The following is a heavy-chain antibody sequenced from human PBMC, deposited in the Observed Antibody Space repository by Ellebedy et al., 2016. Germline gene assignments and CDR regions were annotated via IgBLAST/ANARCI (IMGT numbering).Heavy chain of an antibody. CDR2: TYYRSKWYN. CDR3: ARNERYSSSWFKTYYFDY. Sequence: SETLSLXXAISGDSVSSNSAAWNWIRQSPSRGLEWLGRTYYRSKWYNDYAVSVKSRITINPDTSKNQFSLQLNSVTPEDTAVYYCARNERYSSSWFKTYYFDYWGQGTLVTVSS. CDR1: GDSVSSNSAA. J-gene: IGHJ4*02. D-gene: IGHD6-13*01. V-gene: IGHV6-1*01.